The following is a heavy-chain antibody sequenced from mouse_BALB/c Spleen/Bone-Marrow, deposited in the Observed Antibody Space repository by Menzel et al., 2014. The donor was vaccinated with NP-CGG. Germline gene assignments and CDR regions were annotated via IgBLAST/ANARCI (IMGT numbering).Heavy chain of an antibody. D-gene: IGHD4-1*01. CDR1: GYTFTDYE. CDR3: TRNWDDYFDY. J-gene: IGHJ2*01. V-gene: IGHV1-15*01. Sequence: QVQLQQSGAELVRPGASVTLSCKASGYTFTDYEIHWVKQTPVHGLEWIGAIDPETGGNAYNQKFKGKATLTADKSSSTAYMKLRSLTSEDSAVYYCTRNWDDYFDYWGQGTTLTVSS. CDR2: IDPETGGN.